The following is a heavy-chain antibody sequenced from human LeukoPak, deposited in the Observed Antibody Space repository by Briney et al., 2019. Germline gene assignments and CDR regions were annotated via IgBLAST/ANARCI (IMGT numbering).Heavy chain of an antibody. D-gene: IGHD6-6*01. V-gene: IGHV3-74*03. CDR1: GFTFSRYW. CDR3: ARSNSSVLDY. Sequence: GGSLRLSCTASGFTFSRYWMHWVRQAPGEGLLWVSRVDFDGTNTTYADSVKGRFTIFRDNAKNTLYLQMNSLTIEDTAVYYCARSNSSVLDYWGQRTLVTVSS. CDR2: VDFDGTNT. J-gene: IGHJ4*02.